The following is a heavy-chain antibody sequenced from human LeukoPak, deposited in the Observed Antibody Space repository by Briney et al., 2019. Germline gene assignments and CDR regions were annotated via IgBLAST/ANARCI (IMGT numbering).Heavy chain of an antibody. CDR1: GSSISSSSYY. J-gene: IGHJ2*01. CDR2: IYYSGST. D-gene: IGHD6-19*01. CDR3: ARVRGDSSGWYKGYRYFDL. Sequence: SETLSLTCTVSGSSISSSSYYWGWIRQPPGKGLEWIGSIYYSGSTYYNPSLKSRVTISVDTSKNQFSLKLSSVTAADTAVYYCARVRGDSSGWYKGYRYFDLWGRGTLVTVSS. V-gene: IGHV4-39*07.